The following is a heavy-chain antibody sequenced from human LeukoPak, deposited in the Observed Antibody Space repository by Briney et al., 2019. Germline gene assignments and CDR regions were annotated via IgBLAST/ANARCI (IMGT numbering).Heavy chain of an antibody. D-gene: IGHD5-18*01. CDR3: ARDELPVDTAMALDY. V-gene: IGHV3-33*01. Sequence: PGRSLRLSCAASGFTFSSYGMHWVRQAPGKGLEWVAVIWYDGSNKYYADSVKGRFTISRDNSKNTLYLRMNSLRAEDTAVYYCARDELPVDTAMALDYWGQGTLVTVSS. CDR2: IWYDGSNK. CDR1: GFTFSSYG. J-gene: IGHJ4*02.